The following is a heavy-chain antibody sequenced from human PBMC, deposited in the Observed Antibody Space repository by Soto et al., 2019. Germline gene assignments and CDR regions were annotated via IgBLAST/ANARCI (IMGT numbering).Heavy chain of an antibody. CDR3: ARANIVATSFPLEFDY. Sequence: GESLKISCKGSGYSFTSYWIGWVRQMPGKGLEWMGIIYPGDSDTRYSPSFQGQVTISADKSISTAYLQWSSLKASDTAMYYCARANIVATSFPLEFDYWGQGTLVTVSS. D-gene: IGHD5-12*01. CDR2: IYPGDSDT. CDR1: GYSFTSYW. J-gene: IGHJ4*02. V-gene: IGHV5-51*01.